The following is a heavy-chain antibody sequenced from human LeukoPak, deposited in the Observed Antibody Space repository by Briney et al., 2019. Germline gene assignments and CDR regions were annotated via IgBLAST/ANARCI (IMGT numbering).Heavy chain of an antibody. CDR2: IRYDGSTK. Sequence: GGSLRLSCAASGFTFSSYGMHWVRQAPGKGLEWLAFIRYDGSTKYYADSVRGRFTISRDNAKNSLYLQMNSLRAEDTAVYYCARGYRDYGSGSYLWFFDYWGQGTLVTVSS. CDR1: GFTFSSYG. V-gene: IGHV3-30*02. J-gene: IGHJ4*02. CDR3: ARGYRDYGSGSYLWFFDY. D-gene: IGHD3-10*01.